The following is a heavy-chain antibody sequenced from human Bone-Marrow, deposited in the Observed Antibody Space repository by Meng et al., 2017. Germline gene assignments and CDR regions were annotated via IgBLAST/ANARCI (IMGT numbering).Heavy chain of an antibody. CDR3: ARGPTTMAHDFDY. CDR2: INHSGST. D-gene: IGHD4-11*01. Sequence: QVQQQQSGAVLLKPSETLSLTCVVSGGSFSDYYWSWIRQPPGKGLEWIGEINHSGSTNYNPSLEGRATISVDTSQNNLSLRLSSVTAADSAVYYCARGPTTMAHDFDYWGQGTLVTVSS. J-gene: IGHJ4*02. CDR1: GGSFSDYY. V-gene: IGHV4-34*01.